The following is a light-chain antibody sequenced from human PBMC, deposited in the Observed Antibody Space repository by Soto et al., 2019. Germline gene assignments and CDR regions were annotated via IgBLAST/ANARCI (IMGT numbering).Light chain of an antibody. CDR3: QQYNNWPTWT. CDR2: GAS. V-gene: IGKV3-15*01. CDR1: QSVSSN. Sequence: EIVMTQSPATLSVSPGERATLSCRASQSVSSNLAWYQQIPGQAPMLLIYGASTRATGIPARFSGRGSGTEFTLTISSLQSEDFAVYYCQQYNNWPTWTFGQGTKVEIK. J-gene: IGKJ1*01.